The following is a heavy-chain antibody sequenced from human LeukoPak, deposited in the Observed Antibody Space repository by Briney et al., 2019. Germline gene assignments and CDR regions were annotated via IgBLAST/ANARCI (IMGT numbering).Heavy chain of an antibody. J-gene: IGHJ4*02. CDR3: AKDREEGSSSWYEFDY. CDR2: ISGSGGST. V-gene: IGHV3-23*01. Sequence: GGSLRLSCAASGFTFSSYAMSWVRQAPGKGLEWVSAISGSGGSTYYADSVKGRFTISRDNSKNTLYLQMNSLRAEDTAVYYCAKDREEGSSSWYEFDYWGQGTLSPSPQ. CDR1: GFTFSSYA. D-gene: IGHD6-13*01.